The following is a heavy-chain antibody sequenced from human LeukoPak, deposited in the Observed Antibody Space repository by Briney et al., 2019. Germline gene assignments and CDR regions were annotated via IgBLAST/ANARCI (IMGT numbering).Heavy chain of an antibody. J-gene: IGHJ4*02. CDR2: IKQDGSET. Sequence: PGGSLRLSCAASGFTFSSYWMSWVRQAPGKGLEWLSNIKQDGSETYSVDSVKGRFTISRDNAKNSLYLQMNSLRAEDTAVYYCATHSGIYFDYWGQGTLVTVSS. CDR3: ATHSGIYFDY. V-gene: IGHV3-7*01. D-gene: IGHD1-26*01. CDR1: GFTFSSYW.